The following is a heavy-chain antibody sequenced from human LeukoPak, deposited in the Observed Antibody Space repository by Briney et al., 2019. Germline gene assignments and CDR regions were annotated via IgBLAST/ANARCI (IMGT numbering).Heavy chain of an antibody. CDR2: ISSNGGRT. Sequence: PGGSLRLSCAASGFTFSSYAMHWVRQAPGQGLEYVSAISSNGGRTYYANSVKGRFTISRDNSKNTLYLQMGSLRAEDMAVYYCARGGLVFGSGSYYLYWGQGTLVTVSS. CDR3: ARGGLVFGSGSYYLY. J-gene: IGHJ4*02. CDR1: GFTFSSYA. V-gene: IGHV3-64*01. D-gene: IGHD3-10*01.